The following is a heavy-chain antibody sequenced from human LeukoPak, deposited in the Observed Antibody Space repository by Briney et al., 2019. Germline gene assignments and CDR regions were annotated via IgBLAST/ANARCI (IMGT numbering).Heavy chain of an antibody. J-gene: IGHJ4*02. D-gene: IGHD1-26*01. CDR2: INSDGTNT. Sequence: SLRLSCAAFGFTLNDYWMHWVREVPGTGPVWVSYINSDGTNTDYEDSVKGRFTIFIDNAKKTLYLQMNSLRAEDTAVYYCVRQDIGSYLGGYWGQGTLVTVSS. CDR1: GFTLNDYW. V-gene: IGHV3-74*01. CDR3: VRQDIGSYLGGY.